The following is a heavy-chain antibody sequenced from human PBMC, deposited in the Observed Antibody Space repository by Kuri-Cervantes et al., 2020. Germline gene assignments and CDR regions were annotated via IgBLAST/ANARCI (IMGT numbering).Heavy chain of an antibody. D-gene: IGHD3-22*01. CDR3: TRSRGSGYGY. CDR2: IKQDGSEK. Sequence: ETLSLTCAASGFTFSSYWMSWVRQAPGKGLEWVANIKQDGSEKYYVDSVKGRFTISRDNAKNSVYLQMNSLRAEDTALYYCTRSRGSGYGYWGQGTLVTVSS. J-gene: IGHJ4*02. CDR1: GFTFSSYW. V-gene: IGHV3-7*04.